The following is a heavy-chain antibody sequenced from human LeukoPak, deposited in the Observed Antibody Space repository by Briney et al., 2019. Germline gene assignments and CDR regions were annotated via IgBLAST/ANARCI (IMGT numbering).Heavy chain of an antibody. CDR2: IYHSGST. J-gene: IGHJ5*02. CDR3: ARWLDCSSTSCLPPLNWFDP. CDR1: GYSISSGYY. V-gene: IGHV4-38-2*01. D-gene: IGHD2-2*01. Sequence: PSETLSLTCAVSGYSISSGYYWGWIRQPPGKGLEWIGGIYHSGSTYYNPSLKSRVTISVDTSKNQFSLKLSSVTAADTAVYYCARWLDCSSTSCLPPLNWFDPWGQGTLVTVSS.